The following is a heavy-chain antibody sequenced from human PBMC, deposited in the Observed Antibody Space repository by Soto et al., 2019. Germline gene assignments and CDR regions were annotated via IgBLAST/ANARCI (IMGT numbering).Heavy chain of an antibody. V-gene: IGHV1-69*06. CDR3: ARGVYGSGHYYTGRSAFDI. CDR2: TIPVFNTA. Sequence: QVQLEQSGAEVKKPGSSVKVSCKASGGTLSDHGVAWLRQAPGQGLEWMGGTIPVFNTAKYAQKFQGRVTVTADNCNNRAYMEVRSLRSEDAAVYFWARGVYGSGHYYTGRSAFDIWGQGTMVIVSS. D-gene: IGHD3-10*01. CDR1: GGTLSDHG. J-gene: IGHJ3*02.